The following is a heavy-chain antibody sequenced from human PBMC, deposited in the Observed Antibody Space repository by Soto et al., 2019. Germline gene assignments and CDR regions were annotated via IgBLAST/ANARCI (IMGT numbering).Heavy chain of an antibody. CDR3: ARRGAVADPFDY. Sequence: ESLQISGKGSGCSFTNYWIGWVRQLPGKGLEWMGIIYPSDSDTRYSPSFQGQVTISADRSISTAYLQWSSLKASDTAMYYCARRGAVADPFDYWGQGTLVTVSS. V-gene: IGHV5-51*01. J-gene: IGHJ4*02. CDR2: IYPSDSDT. D-gene: IGHD6-19*01. CDR1: GCSFTNYW.